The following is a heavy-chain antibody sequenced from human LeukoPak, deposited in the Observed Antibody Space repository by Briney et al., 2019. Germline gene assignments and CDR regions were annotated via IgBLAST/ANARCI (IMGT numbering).Heavy chain of an antibody. D-gene: IGHD2-15*01. J-gene: IGHJ4*02. CDR1: GFSFRSYG. V-gene: IGHV3-30*02. CDR3: AKDHRDCSRGSCYGPDY. Sequence: PGGSLRLSCATSGFSFRSYGMNWVRQAPGKGLEWVAFIRYDGSNKYYADSVKGRFTISRDDSKNTLYLQMNSLRAEDTAVYYCAKDHRDCSRGSCYGPDYWGQGTLVTVSS. CDR2: IRYDGSNK.